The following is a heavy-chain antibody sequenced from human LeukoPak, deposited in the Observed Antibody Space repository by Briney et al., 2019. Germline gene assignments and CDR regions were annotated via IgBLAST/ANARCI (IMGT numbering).Heavy chain of an antibody. CDR2: ISWNSGSI. CDR3: AKDPDYYYDSSGSYFDY. CDR1: GFTFNDFA. D-gene: IGHD3-22*01. Sequence: GGSLRLSCTVSGFTFNDFAMHWVRQVPGKGLEWVSGISWNSGSIGYADSVKGRFTISRDNAKNSLYLQMNSLTTEDAALYYCAKDPDYYYDSSGSYFDYWGQGTLVTVSS. J-gene: IGHJ4*02. V-gene: IGHV3-9*01.